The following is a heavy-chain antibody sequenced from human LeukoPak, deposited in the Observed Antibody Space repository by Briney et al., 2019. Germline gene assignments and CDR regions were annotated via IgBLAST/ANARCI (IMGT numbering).Heavy chain of an antibody. V-gene: IGHV3-13*01. CDR1: GFTFSSYD. CDR2: IDTAGYT. Sequence: GGSLRLSCTASGFTFSSYDMHWVRQGTGKGLEWVSAIDTAGYTYYPGSVKGRFTISRENAKNSLYLQMNSLRAGDTAVYYCSRVNPEAEGFDYWGQGTLVTVSS. D-gene: IGHD6-13*01. J-gene: IGHJ4*02. CDR3: SRVNPEAEGFDY.